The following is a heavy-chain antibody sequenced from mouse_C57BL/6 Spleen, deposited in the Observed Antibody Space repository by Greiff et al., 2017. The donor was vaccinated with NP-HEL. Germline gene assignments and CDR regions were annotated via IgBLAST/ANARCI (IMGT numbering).Heavy chain of an antibody. CDR3: TRRGDYYGSSYGFAY. CDR1: GYTFTDYE. CDR2: IDPETGGT. Sequence: QVTLKESGAELVRPGASVTLSCKASGYTFTDYEMHWVKQTPVHGLEWIGAIDPETGGTAYNQKFKGKAILTADKSSSTAYMELRSLTSEDSAVYYCTRRGDYYGSSYGFAYWGQGTLVTVSA. V-gene: IGHV1-15*01. D-gene: IGHD1-1*01. J-gene: IGHJ3*01.